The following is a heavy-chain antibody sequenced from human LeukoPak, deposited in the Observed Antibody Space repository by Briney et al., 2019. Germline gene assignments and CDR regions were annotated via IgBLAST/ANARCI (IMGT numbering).Heavy chain of an antibody. Sequence: ASVKVSCKASGYTFTSYYMHWVRQAPGQGLEWMGIINPSGGSTSYAQKFQGRVTMTRDTSTSTVFMELSSLRSEDTAVYYCARAPDYGDYDGGFDYWGQGTLVTVSS. CDR1: GYTFTSYY. J-gene: IGHJ4*02. V-gene: IGHV1-46*01. CDR3: ARAPDYGDYDGGFDY. D-gene: IGHD4-17*01. CDR2: INPSGGST.